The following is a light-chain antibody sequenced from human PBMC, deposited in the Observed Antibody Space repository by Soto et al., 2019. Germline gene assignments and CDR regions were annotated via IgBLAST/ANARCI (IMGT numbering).Light chain of an antibody. J-gene: IGKJ1*01. CDR3: QQYGSSPRT. Sequence: EIVLTQSPGTLSLSPGERATLSCRASQSVSSSYLSWYQQKPGQAPRLLIYGASSRATGIPDRFSGSASGTDFTLTISRLEPEDFAVYYCQQYGSSPRTFGQGTKVEI. CDR2: GAS. V-gene: IGKV3-20*01. CDR1: QSVSSSY.